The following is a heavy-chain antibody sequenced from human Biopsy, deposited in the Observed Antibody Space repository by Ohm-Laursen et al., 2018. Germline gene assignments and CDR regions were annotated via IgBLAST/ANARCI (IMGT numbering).Heavy chain of an antibody. J-gene: IGHJ5*02. D-gene: IGHD1-14*01. CDR1: GFSLSNFT. CDR3: ARGRTHLLPDHDWFDP. Sequence: SLRLSCPASGFSLSNFTINWVRQAPGKGLAWVSSISRSVSHILYAETLKGRFTSSRDNAKNSVYLQMNSLRVEDTGVYYCARGRTHLLPDHDWFDPWGQGTLVTVSS. V-gene: IGHV3-21*06. CDR2: ISRSVSHI.